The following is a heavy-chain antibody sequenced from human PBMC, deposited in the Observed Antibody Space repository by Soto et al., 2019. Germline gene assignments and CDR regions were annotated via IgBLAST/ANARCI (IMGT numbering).Heavy chain of an antibody. D-gene: IGHD3-10*01. CDR1: GFTFSSYA. J-gene: IGHJ6*02. CDR3: ARAITMVPNKPAYYYYGMDV. Sequence: GGSLRLSCAASGFTFSSYAMSWVRQAPGKGLEWVSAISGSGGSTYYADSVKGRFTISRDNSKNTLYLQMNSLRAEDTAVYYCARAITMVPNKPAYYYYGMDVWGQGTTVTVSS. CDR2: ISGSGGST. V-gene: IGHV3-23*01.